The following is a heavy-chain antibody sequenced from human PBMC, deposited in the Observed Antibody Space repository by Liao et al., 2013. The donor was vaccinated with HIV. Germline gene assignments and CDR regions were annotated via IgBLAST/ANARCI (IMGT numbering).Heavy chain of an antibody. V-gene: IGHV4-61*02. J-gene: IGHJ4*02. Sequence: QVQLQESGPGLVKPSQTLSLTCTVSGGSISSGSYYWSWIRQPAGKGLEWIGRIYTSGSTNYNPSLKSRVTISVDTSKNQFSLKLSSVTAADTAVYYCARLARGSSSWYYFDYWGQGTLVTVSS. D-gene: IGHD6-13*01. CDR3: ARLARGSSSWYYFDY. CDR1: GGSISSGSYY. CDR2: IYTSGST.